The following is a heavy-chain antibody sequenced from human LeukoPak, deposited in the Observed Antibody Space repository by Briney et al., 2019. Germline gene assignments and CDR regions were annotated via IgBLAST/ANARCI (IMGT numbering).Heavy chain of an antibody. Sequence: GGSLRLSCAASGFTFSSYWMHWVGQAPGKGLVWVSRINGDGSSTTYADSVKGRFTISRDNAKNMLYLQMNSLRVEDTAVYYCTRDMSPAHCWGQGTLVTVSS. J-gene: IGHJ4*02. V-gene: IGHV3-74*03. D-gene: IGHD3-10*02. CDR3: TRDMSPAHC. CDR2: INGDGSST. CDR1: GFTFSSYW.